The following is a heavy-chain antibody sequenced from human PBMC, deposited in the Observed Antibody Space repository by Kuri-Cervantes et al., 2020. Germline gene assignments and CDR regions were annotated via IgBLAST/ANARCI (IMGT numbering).Heavy chain of an antibody. CDR2: ISSSSSYI. CDR1: GFTFSSYS. D-gene: IGHD3-10*01. V-gene: IGHV3-21*04. CDR3: AREVFTMVRGVTE. J-gene: IGHJ4*02. Sequence: GESLKISCAASGFTFSSYSMNWVRQAPGKGLEWVSSISSSSSYIYYADSVKGRFTISRDNAKNSLYLQMNSLRAEDTAVYYCAREVFTMVRGVTEWGQGTLVTVSS.